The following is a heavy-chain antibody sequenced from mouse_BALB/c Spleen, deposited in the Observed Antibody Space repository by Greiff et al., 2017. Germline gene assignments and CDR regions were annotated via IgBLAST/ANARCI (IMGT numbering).Heavy chain of an antibody. CDR2: IDPANGNT. Sequence: VQLKESGAELVKPGASVKLSCTASGFNITDSYMHWVKQRPEQGLEWIGRIDPANGNTKYDPKFQGKATITADTSSNTAYLQLSSLTSEDTAVYYCARGVYDGYYGWFAYWGQGTLVTVSA. D-gene: IGHD2-3*01. V-gene: IGHV14-3*02. CDR1: GFNITDSY. J-gene: IGHJ3*01. CDR3: ARGVYDGYYGWFAY.